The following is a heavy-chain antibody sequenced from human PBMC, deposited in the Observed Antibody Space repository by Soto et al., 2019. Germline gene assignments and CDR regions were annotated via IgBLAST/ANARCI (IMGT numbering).Heavy chain of an antibody. CDR2: IYYSGST. V-gene: IGHV4-31*03. CDR1: GGSISSGGYY. D-gene: IGHD2-8*01. CDR3: ARVGCTNGVCIPGDY. Sequence: QVQLQESGPGLVKPSQTLSLTCTVSGGSISSGGYYWSWIRQHPGKGLEWIGYIYYSGSTYYNPSLKSRVTISVDTSKTPFSLTLSSVTAADTAVYYCARVGCTNGVCIPGDYWGQGTLVTVSS. J-gene: IGHJ4*02.